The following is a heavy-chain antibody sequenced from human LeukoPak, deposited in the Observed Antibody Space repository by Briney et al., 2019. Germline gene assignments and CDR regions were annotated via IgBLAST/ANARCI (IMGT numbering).Heavy chain of an antibody. Sequence: GGSLRLSCATSGFIFSSYWMCWVRQAPGKGLEWVANIKSDGSEEYYGDSVKGRFTFSRDNAKNSLYLQMNSLRVEDTAVYYCARGDLWLGHWGQGSLVTVSS. CDR1: GFIFSSYW. D-gene: IGHD3-10*01. CDR2: IKSDGSEE. CDR3: ARGDLWLGH. V-gene: IGHV3-7*01. J-gene: IGHJ4*02.